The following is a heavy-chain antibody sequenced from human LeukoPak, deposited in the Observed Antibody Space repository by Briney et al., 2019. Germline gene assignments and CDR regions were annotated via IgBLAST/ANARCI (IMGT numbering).Heavy chain of an antibody. D-gene: IGHD3-22*01. CDR1: GYSISSGYY. V-gene: IGHV4-38-2*01. CDR2: IYRSGST. J-gene: IGHJ3*02. Sequence: SETLSLTCAVSGYSISSGYYWGWIRQPPGKGLEWIGSIYRSGSTYYNPSLKSRVTISVDTSKNQFSLKLSSVTAADTAVYYCARHGTGDYDSSGYIIDAFDIWGQGTMVTVSS. CDR3: ARHGTGDYDSSGYIIDAFDI.